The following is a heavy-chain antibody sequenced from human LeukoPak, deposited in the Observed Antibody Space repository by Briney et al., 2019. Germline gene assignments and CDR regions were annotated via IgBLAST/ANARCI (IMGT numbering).Heavy chain of an antibody. Sequence: GGSLRLSCAASGFTFSSHGMHWVRQPPGRGLERVAFIRYDETNRYYADSVKGRFTISRDNSRNTLSLQMNSLRDEDTALYYCAKGGGYSYTYPIDYWGQGTVVTVSS. J-gene: IGHJ4*02. V-gene: IGHV3-30*02. CDR1: GFTFSSHG. CDR3: AKGGGYSYTYPIDY. CDR2: IRYDETNR. D-gene: IGHD5-18*01.